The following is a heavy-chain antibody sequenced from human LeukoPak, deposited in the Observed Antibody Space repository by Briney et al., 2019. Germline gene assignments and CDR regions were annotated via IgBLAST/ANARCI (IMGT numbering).Heavy chain of an antibody. J-gene: IGHJ4*02. CDR3: ARYFGQYYYDSSGYL. V-gene: IGHV3-21*01. CDR1: GFTFSSYS. D-gene: IGHD3-22*01. CDR2: ISSSSSYI. Sequence: GGSLRLSCAASGFTFSSYSMNWVRQAPGKGLEWVSSISSSSSYIYYADSVKGRFTISRDNAKNSLYLQMNSLRAEDTAVYYCARYFGQYYYDSSGYLWGQGTLVTVSS.